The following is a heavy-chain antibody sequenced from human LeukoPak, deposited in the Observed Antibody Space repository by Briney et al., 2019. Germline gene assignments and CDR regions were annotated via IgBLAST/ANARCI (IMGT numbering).Heavy chain of an antibody. CDR3: ARVDTIYSSSSEWDFDY. CDR1: GYTFTSYY. J-gene: IGHJ4*02. Sequence: ASVKVPCKASGYTFTSYYMHWVRQAPGQGLEWMGIINPSGGSTSYAQKFQGRVTMTRDTSTSTVYMELSSLRSEDTAVYYCARVDTIYSSSSEWDFDYWGQGTLVTVSS. V-gene: IGHV1-46*01. D-gene: IGHD6-6*01. CDR2: INPSGGST.